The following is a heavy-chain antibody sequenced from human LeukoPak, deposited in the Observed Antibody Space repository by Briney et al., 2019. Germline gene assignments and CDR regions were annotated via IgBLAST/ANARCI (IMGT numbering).Heavy chain of an antibody. CDR3: ARDPEPTNYNYYYYYYMDV. CDR1: GFTFTSYN. CDR2: ISSSSSYI. D-gene: IGHD3-10*01. V-gene: IGHV3-21*01. J-gene: IGHJ6*03. Sequence: GGSLRLSCAASGFTFTSYNMNWVRQAPGKGLEWVSSISSSSSYIYYTDSVKGRFTISRDNAKNSLYLQMNSLRAEDTAVYYCARDPEPTNYNYYYYYYMDVWGKGTTVTVSS.